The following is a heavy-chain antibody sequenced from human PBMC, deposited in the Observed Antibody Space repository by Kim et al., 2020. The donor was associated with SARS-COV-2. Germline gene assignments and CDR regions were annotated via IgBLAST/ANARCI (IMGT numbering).Heavy chain of an antibody. Sequence: GGSLRLSCAASGFTFSNCAMSWVRQAPGKWLEWVSLIYKDGAGTYYPDSVKGRFTISRDNSRSALYLQMNILRAEDTAIYYCAKGLPGSFTFEVWGQGTMVTVSS. CDR3: AKGLPGSFTFEV. CDR1: GFTFSNCA. J-gene: IGHJ3*01. V-gene: IGHV3-23*03. D-gene: IGHD3-10*01. CDR2: IYKDGAGT.